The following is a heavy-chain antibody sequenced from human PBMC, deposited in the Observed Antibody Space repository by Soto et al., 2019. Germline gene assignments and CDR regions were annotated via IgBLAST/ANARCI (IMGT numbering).Heavy chain of an antibody. CDR1: GGTFSSYA. CDR3: ARPFSSIVGAPFDY. J-gene: IGHJ4*02. V-gene: IGHV1-69*06. D-gene: IGHD1-26*01. CDR2: IIPIFGTA. Sequence: SVKVSCKASGGTFSSYAISWVRQAPGQGLEWMGGIIPIFGTANYAQKFQGRVTITADKSTSTAYMELSSLRSEDTAVYYCARPFSSIVGAPFDYWGQGTLVTVSS.